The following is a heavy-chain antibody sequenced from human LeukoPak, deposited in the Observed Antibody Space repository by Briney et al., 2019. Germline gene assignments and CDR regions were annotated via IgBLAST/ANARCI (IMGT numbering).Heavy chain of an antibody. Sequence: SETLSLTCAVSGGSLSSNNWWSWVRQPPGKGLEWIGEIFHSGSTNYNPSLKSRVTISVDRSKNQFSLKLSSVTAADTAVYYCARAGVDTAMAADYWGQGTLVTVSS. V-gene: IGHV4-4*02. D-gene: IGHD5-18*01. CDR2: IFHSGST. CDR3: ARAGVDTAMAADY. CDR1: GGSLSSNNW. J-gene: IGHJ4*02.